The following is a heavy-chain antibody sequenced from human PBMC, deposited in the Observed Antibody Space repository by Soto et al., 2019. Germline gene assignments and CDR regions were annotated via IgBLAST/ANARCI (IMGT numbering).Heavy chain of an antibody. CDR2: IIPIFGTA. V-gene: IGHV1-69*13. D-gene: IGHD2-2*01. CDR3: ARVTVVVPAADYYYGMDV. CDR1: GVTFSSYA. J-gene: IGHJ6*02. Sequence: SVKVSCKASGVTFSSYAISWVRQAPGQGLEWMGGIIPIFGTANYAQKFQGRVTITADESTSTAYMELSSLRSEDTAVYYCARVTVVVPAADYYYGMDVWGQGTTVTVSS.